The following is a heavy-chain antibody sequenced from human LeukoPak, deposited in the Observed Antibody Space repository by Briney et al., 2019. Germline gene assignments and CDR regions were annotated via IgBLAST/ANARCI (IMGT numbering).Heavy chain of an antibody. Sequence: VASVKVSCKASGDTFSSYAISWVRRAPGQGLEWMGWISCYNGNTNCAQKFQGRVTMTTDTSTSTAYMELRSLTSDDTAVYYCATDLPTTPDYFDYWGQGTLVTVSS. D-gene: IGHD1-26*01. J-gene: IGHJ4*02. CDR1: GDTFSSYA. CDR3: ATDLPTTPDYFDY. CDR2: ISCYNGNT. V-gene: IGHV1-18*01.